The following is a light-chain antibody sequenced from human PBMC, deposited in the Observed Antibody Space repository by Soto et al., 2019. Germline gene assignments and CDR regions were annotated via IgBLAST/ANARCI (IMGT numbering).Light chain of an antibody. CDR2: DNS. J-gene: IGLJ3*02. V-gene: IGLV1-51*01. Sequence: QSVLTQPPSVSAAPGQMVTISCSGSSSNIGNHFVSWYQHLPGTAPKPLIYDNSERPSGIPDRFSGSKSGTSATLGITGLQTGDEAVYYCGAWDSSLSAGQGVFGGGTKLTVL. CDR1: SSNIGNHF. CDR3: GAWDSSLSAGQGV.